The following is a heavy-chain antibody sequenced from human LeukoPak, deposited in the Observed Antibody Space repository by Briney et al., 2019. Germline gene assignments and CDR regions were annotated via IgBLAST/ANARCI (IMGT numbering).Heavy chain of an antibody. J-gene: IGHJ4*02. CDR2: INPNSGGT. D-gene: IGHD3-10*01. V-gene: IGHV1-2*02. CDR1: GYTFTGYY. CDR3: ARASYGSGRTSFGHRYYFDY. Sequence: ASVKVSCKASGYTFTGYYMHWVRQAPGQGLEWMGWINPNSGGTNYAQKFQGRVTMTRDTSISTAYMELSRLRSDDTAVYYCARASYGSGRTSFGHRYYFDYWGQGTLVTVSS.